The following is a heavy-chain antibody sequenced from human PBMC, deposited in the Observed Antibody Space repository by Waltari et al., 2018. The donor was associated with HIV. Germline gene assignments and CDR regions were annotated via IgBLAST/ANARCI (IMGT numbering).Heavy chain of an antibody. CDR2: ISGNGMAV. D-gene: IGHD3-10*01. CDR1: GFALSGYY. CDR3: ARDYFGAGTSWFFDY. J-gene: IGHJ4*02. V-gene: IGHV3-11*01. Sequence: QVQLVESGGGLVKPGGSLRLSCEVSGFALSGYYMSWIRQAPGEGLGWIAYISGNGMAVYYADSVKGRFTVSRDNADNKLHLQLTNLRAEDTALYYCARDYFGAGTSWFFDYWGQGALVIVSP.